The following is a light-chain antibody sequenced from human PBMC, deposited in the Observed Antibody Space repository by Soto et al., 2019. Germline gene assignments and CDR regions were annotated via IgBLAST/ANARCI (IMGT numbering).Light chain of an antibody. CDR2: EVR. CDR1: SSDVGSYNY. Sequence: QAVVTQPASVSGSPGQSITISCTGTSSDVGSYNYVAWYQQFPGKTPKLMIYEVRNRPSGVSSRFSGSKSGNTASLTISGLQAEDEADYYCISYTGSDTSYVFGTGTKVTVL. J-gene: IGLJ1*01. V-gene: IGLV2-14*01. CDR3: ISYTGSDTSYV.